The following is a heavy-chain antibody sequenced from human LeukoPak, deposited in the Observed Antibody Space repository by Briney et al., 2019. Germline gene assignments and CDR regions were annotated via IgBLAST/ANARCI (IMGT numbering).Heavy chain of an antibody. CDR1: GYTFTGYY. CDR3: AATVVGAYYFDY. CDR2: ISGYNANT. J-gene: IGHJ4*02. V-gene: IGHV1-18*04. Sequence: ASVKVSCKASGYTFTGYYMHWVRQAPGQGLEWMGWISGYNANTHYAQKFQGRVTMTTDTSTGTAYMELRSLRSEDTAVYYCAATVVGAYYFDYWGQGTLVTVSS. D-gene: IGHD1-26*01.